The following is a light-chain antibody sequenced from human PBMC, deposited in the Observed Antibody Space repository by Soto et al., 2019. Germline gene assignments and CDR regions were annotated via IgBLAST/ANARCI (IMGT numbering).Light chain of an antibody. CDR1: QSVSSSY. CDR3: QHDRTS. CDR2: GAS. Sequence: EIVLTQSPGTLSLSPGERATLSCRASQSVSSSYLAWYQQKPRQPPRLLIYGASSRATGIPDRFSGSGSGTDFTLTITRLEPEDFAVYYCQHDRTSFGGGTKVEIK. V-gene: IGKV3-20*01. J-gene: IGKJ4*01.